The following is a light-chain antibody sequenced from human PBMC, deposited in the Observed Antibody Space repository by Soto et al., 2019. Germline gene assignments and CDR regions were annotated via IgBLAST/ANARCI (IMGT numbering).Light chain of an antibody. Sequence: EIVLTQSPATLSLSPGERATLSCRASQSVSTYLAWYQQKPGQPPRLLIYDASTRATGIPARFSGSGSGADFTLTISRLEPEDFAVYYCQQYGSSGTFGQGTKVDIK. CDR2: DAS. CDR1: QSVSTY. V-gene: IGKV3-20*01. J-gene: IGKJ1*01. CDR3: QQYGSSGT.